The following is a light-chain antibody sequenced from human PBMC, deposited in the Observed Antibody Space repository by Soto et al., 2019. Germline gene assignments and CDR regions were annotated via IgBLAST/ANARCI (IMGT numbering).Light chain of an antibody. Sequence: DIQMTQSPSTLSASAGDRVTITCRASQSVGSWLAWYQQKPGKAPKLLIYKASRLESGVPSRFSGSESATEFTLTISNLQPDDFATYYCQQYHKFWTFGQGTKVEIK. CDR2: KAS. CDR1: QSVGSW. CDR3: QQYHKFWT. V-gene: IGKV1-5*03. J-gene: IGKJ1*01.